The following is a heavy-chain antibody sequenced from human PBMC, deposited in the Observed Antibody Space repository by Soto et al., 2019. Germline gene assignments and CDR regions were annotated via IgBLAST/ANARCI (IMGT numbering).Heavy chain of an antibody. CDR1: GGSISSGDYY. V-gene: IGHV4-30-4*01. Sequence: QVQLQESGPGLVKPSQTLSLTCTVSGGSISSGDYYWSWIRQPPGKGLEWIGYIYYSGSTYYNPSLKSRVTISVDTSKNQFSLKRSSVTAADTAVYYCARRPQDCSGGRCYLYFHHWGQGTLVTVSS. CDR3: ARRPQDCSGGRCYLYFHH. J-gene: IGHJ1*01. CDR2: IYYSGST. D-gene: IGHD2-15*01.